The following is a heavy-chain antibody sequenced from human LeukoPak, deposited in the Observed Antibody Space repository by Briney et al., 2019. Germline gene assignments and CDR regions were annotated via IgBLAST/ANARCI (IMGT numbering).Heavy chain of an antibody. D-gene: IGHD3-22*01. CDR2: IWYDGSNK. J-gene: IGHJ6*02. V-gene: IGHV3-33*01. CDR3: ARGQWLHDFYGMDV. Sequence: GRSLRLSCAASGFTFSSYGMHWVRQAPGRGLEWVAVIWYDGSNKYYADSVKGRFTISRDNSKNTLYLQMNSLRAENTAVYYCARGQWLHDFYGMDVWGQGTTVTVSS. CDR1: GFTFSSYG.